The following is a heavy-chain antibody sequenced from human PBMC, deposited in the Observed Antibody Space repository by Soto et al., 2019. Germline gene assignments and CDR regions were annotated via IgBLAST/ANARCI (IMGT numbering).Heavy chain of an antibody. Sequence: EVQLVESGGGLVKPGGSLRLSCAASGFTFSSYSMNWVRQAPGKGLEWVSSISSSSSYIYYADSVKGRFTISRDNAKNSLYLQMNSLRAEDTAVYYCASLGEGMTTVTTTRYGMDVWGQGTTVTVSS. CDR1: GFTFSSYS. CDR3: ASLGEGMTTVTTTRYGMDV. V-gene: IGHV3-21*01. J-gene: IGHJ6*02. D-gene: IGHD4-17*01. CDR2: ISSSSSYI.